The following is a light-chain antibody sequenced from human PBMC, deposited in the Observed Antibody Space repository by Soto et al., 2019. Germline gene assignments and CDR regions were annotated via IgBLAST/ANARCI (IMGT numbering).Light chain of an antibody. CDR1: SSDIGGSKY. CDR2: EVT. J-gene: IGLJ1*01. Sequence: QSALTQPASLSGSPGQSITISCAGTSSDIGGSKYVSWYQQHPGKAPKLIIYEVTYRPSGVSARFSGSKSGNTASLTVSGLQAEDEADYYCSLYTKSSPYVFGTGTQVTVL. CDR3: SLYTKSSPYV. V-gene: IGLV2-14*01.